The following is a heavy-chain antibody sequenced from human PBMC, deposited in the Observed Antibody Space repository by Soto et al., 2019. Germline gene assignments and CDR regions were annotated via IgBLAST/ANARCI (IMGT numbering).Heavy chain of an antibody. D-gene: IGHD2-8*01. V-gene: IGHV3-23*01. CDR3: AKARCTTSNCYVPDY. J-gene: IGHJ4*02. Sequence: PGGSLRLSCAASGFTFSSYAMAWVRQVPGTGLEWVSGIDGSGGDTSFADSVKGRFSISRDNPKKTLYLQMNSLRAEDTAVYYCAKARCTTSNCYVPDYWGQGTLVTVSS. CDR1: GFTFSSYA. CDR2: IDGSGGDT.